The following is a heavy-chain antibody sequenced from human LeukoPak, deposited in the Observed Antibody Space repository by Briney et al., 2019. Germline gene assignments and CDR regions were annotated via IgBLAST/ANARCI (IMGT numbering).Heavy chain of an antibody. V-gene: IGHV1-24*01. CDR1: GYTLTELS. CDR3: ATGEAYSSGWSRDFDY. CDR2: FGPEDGET. Sequence: ASVKVSCKVSGYTLTELSMHWVRQAPGKGLEWMGGFGPEDGETIYAQKFQGRVTMTEDTSTDTAYMELSSLRSEDTAVYYCATGEAYSSGWSRDFDYWGQGTLVTVSS. J-gene: IGHJ4*02. D-gene: IGHD6-19*01.